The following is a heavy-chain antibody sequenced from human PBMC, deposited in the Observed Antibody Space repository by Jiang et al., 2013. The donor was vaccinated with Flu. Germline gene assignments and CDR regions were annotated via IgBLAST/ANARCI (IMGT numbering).Heavy chain of an antibody. J-gene: IGHJ6*02. D-gene: IGHD2/OR15-2a*01. Sequence: GPGLVKSSETLSLTCTVSGDSISNYYWSWIRQPPGKGLEWIGHISYSGTTNYSPSLKSRVTISVDTSRNQLSLRLSSVTAADTAVYYCARGFVPGEILYAMDVWGQGTTVTVSS. CDR2: ISYSGTT. CDR3: ARGFVPGEILYAMDV. CDR1: GDSISNYY. V-gene: IGHV4-59*08.